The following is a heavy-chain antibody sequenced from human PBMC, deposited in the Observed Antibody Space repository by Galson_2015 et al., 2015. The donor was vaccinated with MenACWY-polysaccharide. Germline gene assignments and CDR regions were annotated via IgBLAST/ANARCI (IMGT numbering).Heavy chain of an antibody. CDR1: EFSLNTRGVG. V-gene: IGHV2-5*02. D-gene: IGHD3-10*01. J-gene: IGHJ4*02. CDR2: IYWDNDK. Sequence: PALVKPTQPLTLTCTFSEFSLNTRGVGVGWIRQPPGKALEWLALIYWDNDKRYSPSLKTRLTITKYTSKNQVFLAMTNVDPVDTATYYCAHGQYYYATSSFSYSSDVWGPGTLVTVAS. CDR3: AHGQYYYATSSFSYSSDV.